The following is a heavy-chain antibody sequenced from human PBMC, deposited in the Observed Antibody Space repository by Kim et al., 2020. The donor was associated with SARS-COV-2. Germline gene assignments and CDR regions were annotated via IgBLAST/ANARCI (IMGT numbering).Heavy chain of an antibody. Sequence: GGSLRLSCAASGFTFSGYSMHWVRQAPGKGLEWVSCISSSSSTIYYADSVKGRFTISRDNAKNSLYLQMNSLREEDTAVYYCARDQVAVAHILCYYYGMDVWGQGTTVTVSS. CDR2: ISSSSSTI. J-gene: IGHJ6*02. V-gene: IGHV3-48*02. D-gene: IGHD6-13*01. CDR3: ARDQVAVAHILCYYYGMDV. CDR1: GFTFSGYS.